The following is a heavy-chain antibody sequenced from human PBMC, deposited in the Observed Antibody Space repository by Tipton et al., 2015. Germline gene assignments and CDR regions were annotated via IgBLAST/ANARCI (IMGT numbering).Heavy chain of an antibody. Sequence: GLVKPSETLSLTCNVSGGSISSSSYYWGWIRQPPGKGLEWIGSIYYSGSTYYNPSLKSRVIISVDTSKNQFSLKVSSVTAADTAVYYCARDYVYNWFDPWGQGTLVSVSS. D-gene: IGHD3-10*02. CDR1: GGSISSSSYY. CDR2: IYYSGST. CDR3: ARDYVYNWFDP. V-gene: IGHV4-39*02. J-gene: IGHJ5*02.